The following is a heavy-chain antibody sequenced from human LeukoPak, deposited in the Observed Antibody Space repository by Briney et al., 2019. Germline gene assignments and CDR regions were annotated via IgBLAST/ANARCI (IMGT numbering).Heavy chain of an antibody. CDR1: GFTVSSNY. CDR2: IYGGGNI. CDR3: ARDRIPYYYDSSGYYFWFDP. J-gene: IGHJ5*02. D-gene: IGHD3-22*01. Sequence: GGSLRLSCAASGFTVSSNYMNWVRQAPGKGLEWVSVIYGGGNIYYADSVKGRFTISRDNSKNTLYLQMNSLRAEDTAVYYCARDRIPYYYDSSGYYFWFDPWGQGTLVTVSS. V-gene: IGHV3-53*05.